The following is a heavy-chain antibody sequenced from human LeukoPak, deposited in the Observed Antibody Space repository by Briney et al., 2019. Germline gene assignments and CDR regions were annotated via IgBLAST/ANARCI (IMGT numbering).Heavy chain of an antibody. D-gene: IGHD2-15*01. Sequence: GGSLRLSCAASGFTFSNYAMSWVRQAPGKGLEWVSSVSSTGGTTYYADSVKGRFTISRDNSKNMLYLQMNSLRAEDTAVYYCARDLEYCSGGSCSWYFDLWGRGTLVTVSS. J-gene: IGHJ2*01. CDR3: ARDLEYCSGGSCSWYFDL. CDR2: VSSTGGTT. CDR1: GFTFSNYA. V-gene: IGHV3-23*01.